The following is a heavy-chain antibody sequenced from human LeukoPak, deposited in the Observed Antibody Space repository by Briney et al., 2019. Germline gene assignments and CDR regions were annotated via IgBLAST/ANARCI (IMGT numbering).Heavy chain of an antibody. CDR3: ARLHYDVLTGPFDY. V-gene: IGHV3-30*03. CDR2: ISYDGGKI. Sequence: PGGPLSLSCAAPGLSSIDSGMHWVPQAPGKGLEWVAVISYDGGKIYYADSVKGRFTISRENSENTLWLQMNSLRAEDTAVYYCARLHYDVLTGPFDYWGQGTLVTVSS. CDR1: GLSSIDSG. J-gene: IGHJ4*02. D-gene: IGHD3-9*01.